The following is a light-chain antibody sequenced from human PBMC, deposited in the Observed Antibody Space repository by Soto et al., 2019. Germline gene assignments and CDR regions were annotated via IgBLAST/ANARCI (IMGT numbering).Light chain of an antibody. CDR1: HSVNTNY. CDR3: QQYGTSRT. CDR2: GAS. V-gene: IGKV3-20*01. Sequence: EIVLTQSPGTLYLSPGERTTLSCRASHSVNTNYLAWYQQKPGQAPRLLIYGASSRATGIPDRFSGSGSGTDFTLTITRLEPEDFAVYYCQQYGTSRTFGQGTKVDIK. J-gene: IGKJ1*01.